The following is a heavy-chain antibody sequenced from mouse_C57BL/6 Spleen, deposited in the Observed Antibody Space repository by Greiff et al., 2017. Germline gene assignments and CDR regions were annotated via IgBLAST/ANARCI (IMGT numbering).Heavy chain of an antibody. J-gene: IGHJ4*01. CDR2: ISDGGSYP. CDR1: GFTFSSYA. V-gene: IGHV5-4*01. CDR3: ARDGDYSNLYAMDY. Sequence: EVKLMESGGGLVKPGGSLKLSCAASGFTFSSYAMSWVRQTPEQRLEWVATISDGGSYPYYPDNVKGRFTISRDNAKNNLYLQMSHLKSEDTAMYYCARDGDYSNLYAMDYWGQGTSVTVSS. D-gene: IGHD2-5*01.